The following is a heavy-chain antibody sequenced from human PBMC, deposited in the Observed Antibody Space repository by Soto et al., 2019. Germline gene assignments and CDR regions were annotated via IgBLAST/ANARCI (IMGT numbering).Heavy chain of an antibody. CDR3: ARGPPYYYDSSGLCGTFDY. CDR2: IIPIFGTA. Sequence: QVQLVQSGAEVTKPGSSVKVSCKASGGTFSSYAISWVRQAPGQGLEWMGGIIPIFGTANYAQKFQGRVTITADESTSTAYMDLSSLRSEDTAVYYCARGPPYYYDSSGLCGTFDYWGQGTLVTDSS. J-gene: IGHJ4*02. V-gene: IGHV1-69*01. CDR1: GGTFSSYA. D-gene: IGHD3-22*01.